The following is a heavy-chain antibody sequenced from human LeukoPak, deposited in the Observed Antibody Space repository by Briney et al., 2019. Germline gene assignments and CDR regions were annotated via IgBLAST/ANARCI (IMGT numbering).Heavy chain of an antibody. CDR1: GGSISSSSYY. J-gene: IGHJ4*02. CDR2: IYYSGST. V-gene: IGHV4-39*07. Sequence: SETLSLTCTVSGGSISSSSYYWGWIRQPPGKGLEWIGSIYYSGSTYYNPSLKSRVTISVDTSKNQFSLKLSSVTAADTAVYYCARTYYYDSSGYYGWGQGTLVTVSS. D-gene: IGHD3-22*01. CDR3: ARTYYYDSSGYYG.